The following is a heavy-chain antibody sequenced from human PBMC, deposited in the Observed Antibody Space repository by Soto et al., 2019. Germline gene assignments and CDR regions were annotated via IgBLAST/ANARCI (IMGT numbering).Heavy chain of an antibody. V-gene: IGHV1-24*01. Sequence: QVPLVQSGAEVKKPGASVKVSCKVSGYTLTELSMHWVRQAPGKGLEWMGGFDPEDGETIYAQKFQGRVTMTEDTSTDTTYMGRSSLRSEDTAVYYCATRPFGEAPGHLVWLLLPGLRFDYWAQGTLVTVSS. CDR2: FDPEDGET. CDR1: GYTLTELS. J-gene: IGHJ4*02. CDR3: ATRPFGEAPGHLVWLLLPGLRFDY. D-gene: IGHD3-9*01.